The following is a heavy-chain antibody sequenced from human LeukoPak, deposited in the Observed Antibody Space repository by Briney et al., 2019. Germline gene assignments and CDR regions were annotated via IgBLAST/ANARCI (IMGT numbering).Heavy chain of an antibody. CDR1: GFSFSDFG. Sequence: GGSLRLSCAASGFSFSDFGMHWVRQAPGKGLEWVSGISGSDGSTYYADSVKGRFTISRDNSMNTLYLQMNSLRAEDTAVYYCAKNIGGLDYWGQGTLVTVSS. CDR2: ISGSDGST. J-gene: IGHJ4*02. CDR3: AKNIGGLDY. V-gene: IGHV3-23*01. D-gene: IGHD3-10*01.